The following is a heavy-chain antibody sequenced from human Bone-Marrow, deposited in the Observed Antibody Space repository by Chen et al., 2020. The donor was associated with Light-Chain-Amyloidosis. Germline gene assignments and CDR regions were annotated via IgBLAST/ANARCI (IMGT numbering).Heavy chain of an antibody. J-gene: IGHJ4*02. CDR2: MNSAGSGT. V-gene: IGHV3-74*01. CDR1: GFTFSTYW. Sequence: EVQLVESGGDLVQPGGSLRLSCAASGFTFSTYWMNWVRQAPGKGLVWVARMNSAGSGTSYADSVKGRFIISRDNAKNTLYLQMNSLRPEDTAVYYCAKAGSYRFDSWGQGTLVTVSS. CDR3: AKAGSYRFDS. D-gene: IGHD1-26*01.